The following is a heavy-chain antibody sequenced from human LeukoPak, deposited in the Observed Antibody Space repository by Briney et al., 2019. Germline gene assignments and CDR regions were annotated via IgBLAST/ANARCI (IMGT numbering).Heavy chain of an antibody. Sequence: PGGSLRLSCAASGFTFSSYEMNWVRQAPGKGLEWVSYISSSGGTIYYADSVKGRSTISRDNAKNSLYLQMNSLRAEDTAVYYCARDGDLAPAVPFDCWGQGTLVTVSS. CDR2: ISSSGGTI. J-gene: IGHJ4*02. D-gene: IGHD6-25*01. V-gene: IGHV3-48*03. CDR1: GFTFSSYE. CDR3: ARDGDLAPAVPFDC.